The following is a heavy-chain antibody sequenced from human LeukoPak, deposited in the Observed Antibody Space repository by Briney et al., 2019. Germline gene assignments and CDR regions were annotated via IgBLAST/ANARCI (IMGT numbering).Heavy chain of an antibody. CDR2: ISYDGCNK. Sequence: PGGSLRLSCAASGFTFNNYGMHWVRQAPGKGLEWVAVISYDGCNKYYADSVKGRFTISRDNSKNTLYLQMNSLRAEDTAVYYCAKGIAAAGPRAYYYGMGVWGQGTTVTVSS. CDR1: GFTFNNYG. J-gene: IGHJ6*02. V-gene: IGHV3-30*18. D-gene: IGHD6-13*01. CDR3: AKGIAAAGPRAYYYGMGV.